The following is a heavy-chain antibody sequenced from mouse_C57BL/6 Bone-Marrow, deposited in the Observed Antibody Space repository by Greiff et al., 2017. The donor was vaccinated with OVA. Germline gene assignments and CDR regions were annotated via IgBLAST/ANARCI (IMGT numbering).Heavy chain of an antibody. J-gene: IGHJ4*01. CDR1: GFSLTSYG. Sequence: QVQLQQSGPGLVQPSQSLSITCTVSGFSLTSYGVHWVRQSPGKGLEWLGVIWRGGSTDYNAAFMSRLSITKDNSKSQVFFKMNSLQAVDTAIYYCAKNRRIFTTVDAMDYWGQGTSVTVSS. CDR2: IWRGGST. V-gene: IGHV2-5*01. CDR3: AKNRRIFTTVDAMDY. D-gene: IGHD1-1*01.